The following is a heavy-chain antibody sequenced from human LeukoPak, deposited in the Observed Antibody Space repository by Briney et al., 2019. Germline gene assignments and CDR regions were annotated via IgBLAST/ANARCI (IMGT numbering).Heavy chain of an antibody. D-gene: IGHD5-18*01. J-gene: IGHJ3*02. CDR1: GGSISSYY. V-gene: IGHV4-59*01. CDR2: IYYSGST. Sequence: SETLSLTCTVSGGSISSYYWSWIRQPPGKGLEWIGYIYYSGSTNYNPSLKSRVTISVDTSKNQFSLKLSSVTAADTAVYYCARDRGYSYKINHAFDIWGQGTMVTVSS. CDR3: ARDRGYSYKINHAFDI.